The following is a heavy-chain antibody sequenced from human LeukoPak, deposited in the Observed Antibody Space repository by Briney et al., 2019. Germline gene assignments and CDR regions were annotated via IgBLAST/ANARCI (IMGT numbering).Heavy chain of an antibody. CDR3: ARSQWLVCYFDY. Sequence: SVKVSCKASGGTFSSYAISWVRQAPGQGLEWMGGIIPIFGTANYAQKFQGRVTMTTDTSTSTAYMELRSLRSDDTAVYYCARSQWLVCYFDYWGQGTLVTVSS. CDR1: GGTFSSYA. CDR2: IIPIFGTA. J-gene: IGHJ4*02. V-gene: IGHV1-69*05. D-gene: IGHD6-19*01.